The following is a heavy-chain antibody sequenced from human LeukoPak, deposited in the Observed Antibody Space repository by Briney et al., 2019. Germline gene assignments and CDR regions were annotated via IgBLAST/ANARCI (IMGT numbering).Heavy chain of an antibody. D-gene: IGHD3-22*01. V-gene: IGHV3-33*06. CDR2: IWYDGSNK. CDR1: GFTFSSYG. CDR3: AKKPYYYDSSGYYLDY. Sequence: GGSLRLSCAASGFTFSSYGMHWVRQAPGKGLEWVAVIWYDGSNKYYADSVKGRFTISRDNSKNTLYLQMNSLRAEDTAVYYCAKKPYYYDSSGYYLDYWGQGTLVTVSS. J-gene: IGHJ4*02.